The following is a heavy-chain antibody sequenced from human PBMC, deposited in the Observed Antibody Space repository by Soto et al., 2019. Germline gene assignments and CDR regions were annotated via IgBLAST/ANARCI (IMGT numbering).Heavy chain of an antibody. D-gene: IGHD3-10*01. Sequence: SVKVCCKASGGTFSSYAISWVRQAPGQGLEWMGGISPIFVTANYAQNFQGRVTIKAEESTSTAYMELSSLRSEDTAVYYCARGHRAGGYGMDVWRQGTADTVSS. V-gene: IGHV1-69*13. J-gene: IGHJ6*02. CDR1: GGTFSSYA. CDR2: ISPIFVTA. CDR3: ARGHRAGGYGMDV.